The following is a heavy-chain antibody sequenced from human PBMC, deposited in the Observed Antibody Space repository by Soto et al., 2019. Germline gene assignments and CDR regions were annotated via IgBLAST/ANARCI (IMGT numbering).Heavy chain of an antibody. Sequence: HTLSLTCAISGDSVSSNSAAWNWIRQSPSRGLEWLGRAYYRSQWYYDSAVSVRSRITVIPDTSKNQFALQLNSFTPGDTVVYSFTKQKGAGRTYKGMDVWGQGATVTVSS. V-gene: IGHV6-1*01. D-gene: IGHD1-20*01. CDR3: TKQKGAGRTYKGMDV. CDR2: AYYRSQWYY. CDR1: GDSVSSNSAA. J-gene: IGHJ6*02.